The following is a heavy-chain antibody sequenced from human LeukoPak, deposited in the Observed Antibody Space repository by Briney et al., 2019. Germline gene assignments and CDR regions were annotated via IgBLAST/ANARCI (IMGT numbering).Heavy chain of an antibody. CDR3: AKAPRNSSTMLDY. V-gene: IGHV1-46*01. D-gene: IGHD6-13*01. Sequence: ASVKVSCKASGYTFTSHWIQWVRQAPGQGLGWMGLINPSDGSIAYAHRFQGRVTMTRDTSASIVYMDLSSLRSEDTAVYYCAKAPRNSSTMLDYWGQGTLLTVSS. CDR2: INPSDGSI. CDR1: GYTFTSHW. J-gene: IGHJ4*02.